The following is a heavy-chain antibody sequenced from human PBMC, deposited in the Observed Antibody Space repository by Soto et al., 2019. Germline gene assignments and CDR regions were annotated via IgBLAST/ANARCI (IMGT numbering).Heavy chain of an antibody. CDR3: ARDFVGYCTNGVCYFTYYYYYGMDV. D-gene: IGHD2-8*01. Sequence: GGSLRLCCAASGFTFSSYGMHWVRQAPGKGLEWVAVIWYDGSNKYYADSVKGRFTISRDNSKNTLYLQMNSLRAEDTAVYYCARDFVGYCTNGVCYFTYYYYYGMDVWGQGTTVTVSS. V-gene: IGHV3-33*01. CDR2: IWYDGSNK. J-gene: IGHJ6*02. CDR1: GFTFSSYG.